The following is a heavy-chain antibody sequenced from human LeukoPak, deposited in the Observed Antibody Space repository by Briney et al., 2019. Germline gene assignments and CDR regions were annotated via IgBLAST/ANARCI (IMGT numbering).Heavy chain of an antibody. J-gene: IGHJ1*01. V-gene: IGHV3-48*04. D-gene: IGHD4-17*01. CDR3: ARPRGETTVTTRYFQH. CDR2: ISSSSSTI. CDR1: GFTFSSYS. Sequence: GGSLRLSCAASGFTFSSYSMNWVRQAPGKGLEWVPYISSSSSTIYYADSVKGRFTISRDNAKNSLYLQMNSLRAEDTAVYYCARPRGETTVTTRYFQHWGQGTLVTVSS.